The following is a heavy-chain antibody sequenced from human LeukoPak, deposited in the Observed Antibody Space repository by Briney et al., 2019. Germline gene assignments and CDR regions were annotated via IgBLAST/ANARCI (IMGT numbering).Heavy chain of an antibody. J-gene: IGHJ4*02. CDR2: IGTAGDT. CDR1: GFTFSSYD. Sequence: GGSLRLSCAASGFTFSSYDMHWVRQATGKGLEWVSAIGTAGDTYYPGSVKGRFTISRENAKNSLYLQMNSLRAGDTAVYYCARSGRSGNVDYWGQGTLVTVSS. V-gene: IGHV3-13*01. D-gene: IGHD3-10*01. CDR3: ARSGRSGNVDY.